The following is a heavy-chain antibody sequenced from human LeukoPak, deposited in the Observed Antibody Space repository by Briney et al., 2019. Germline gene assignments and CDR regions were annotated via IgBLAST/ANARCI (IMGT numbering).Heavy chain of an antibody. CDR1: GFTFSNAW. Sequence: PGGSLRLSCAASGFTFSNAWVSWVRQAPGKGLEWVGHIKSKTDVGTTDYAAPVKGRFTISRDDSKNTLYLQMNSLQTDDTAVYYCTTARYCSAGSRYFDYWGQGTLVTVSS. V-gene: IGHV3-15*01. J-gene: IGHJ4*02. CDR3: TTARYCSAGSRYFDY. D-gene: IGHD2-15*01. CDR2: IKSKTDVGTT.